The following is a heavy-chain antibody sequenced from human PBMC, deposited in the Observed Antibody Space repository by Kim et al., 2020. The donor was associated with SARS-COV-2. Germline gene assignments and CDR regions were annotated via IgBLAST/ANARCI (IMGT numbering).Heavy chain of an antibody. CDR1: GFTFSSYS. CDR2: ISSSSSYI. Sequence: GGSLRLSCAASGFTFSSYSMNWVRQAPGKGLEWVSSISSSSSYIYYADSVKGRFTISRDNAKNSLYLQMNSLRAEDTAVYYCAREDTAMVTGFDYWGQGTLVTVSS. J-gene: IGHJ4*02. V-gene: IGHV3-21*01. CDR3: AREDTAMVTGFDY. D-gene: IGHD5-18*01.